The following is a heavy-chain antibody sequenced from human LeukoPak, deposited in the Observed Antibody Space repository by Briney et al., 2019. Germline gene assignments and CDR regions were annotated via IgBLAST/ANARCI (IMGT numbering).Heavy chain of an antibody. Sequence: GGSLRLSCAASGFTFDDYGMSWVRQAPGKGLEWVSGINWNGGSTGYADSVKGRFTISRDNAKNSLYLQMNSLRAEDTAVYYCALSITGTTLGDYWGQGTLVTVSS. V-gene: IGHV3-20*04. CDR1: GFTFDDYG. D-gene: IGHD1-7*01. J-gene: IGHJ4*02. CDR2: INWNGGST. CDR3: ALSITGTTLGDY.